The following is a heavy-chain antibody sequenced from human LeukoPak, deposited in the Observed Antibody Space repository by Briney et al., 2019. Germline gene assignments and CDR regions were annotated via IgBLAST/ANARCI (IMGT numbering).Heavy chain of an antibody. CDR1: GCSISSYY. CDR2: IYYSGST. V-gene: IGHV4-59*01. Sequence: PSGTLSLTCTVSGCSISSYYWSWIRQPPGKGLEWIGYIYYSGSTNYNPSLKSRVTISVDTSKNQFSLKLSSVTAADTAVYYCARETRDYGSGSVFRYGGQGPLVTVSS. J-gene: IGHJ4*02. CDR3: ARETRDYGSGSVFRY. D-gene: IGHD3-10*01.